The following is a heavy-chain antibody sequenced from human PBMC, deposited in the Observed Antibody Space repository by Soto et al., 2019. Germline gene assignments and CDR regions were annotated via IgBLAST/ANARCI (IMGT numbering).Heavy chain of an antibody. D-gene: IGHD7-27*01. CDR2: IYKSATT. V-gene: IGHV4-30-4*01. Sequence: SETLSLTCSVSGDSVSNLDYFWAWIRQPPGQALEYIGYIYKSATTYYNPSFESRVAISVDTSKSQVSLNVTSVTAADTAVYFCARGRYCLTGRCFPNWFDSWGQGALVTVSS. CDR1: GDSVSNLDYF. CDR3: ARGRYCLTGRCFPNWFDS. J-gene: IGHJ5*01.